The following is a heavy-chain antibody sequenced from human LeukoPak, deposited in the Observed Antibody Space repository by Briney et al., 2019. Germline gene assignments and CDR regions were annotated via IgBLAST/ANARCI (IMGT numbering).Heavy chain of an antibody. CDR2: ISSSSSYI. J-gene: IGHJ4*02. D-gene: IGHD3-9*01. CDR1: GFTFSSYS. CDR3: ARDSYYDILTGYLRYFDY. Sequence: GGSLRLSCAASGFTFSSYSMNWVRQAPGKGLEWVPSISSSSSYIYYADSVKGRFTISRDNAKNSLYLQMNSLRAEDTAVYYCARDSYYDILTGYLRYFDYWGQGTLVTVSS. V-gene: IGHV3-21*01.